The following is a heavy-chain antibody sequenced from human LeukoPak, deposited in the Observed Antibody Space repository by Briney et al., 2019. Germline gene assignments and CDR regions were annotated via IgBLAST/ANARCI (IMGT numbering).Heavy chain of an antibody. CDR1: GYTFRGYY. CDR3: ATDQVAGTFDY. CDR2: INPNSGGT. J-gene: IGHJ4*02. V-gene: IGHV1-2*06. D-gene: IGHD6-13*01. Sequence: GASVKVSCKASGYTFRGYYMHWVRQAPGQGLEWMGRINPNSGGTNYAQKFQGRVTMTRDTSISTAYMELSRLTSDDTAVYYCATDQVAGTFDYWGQGTLVTVSS.